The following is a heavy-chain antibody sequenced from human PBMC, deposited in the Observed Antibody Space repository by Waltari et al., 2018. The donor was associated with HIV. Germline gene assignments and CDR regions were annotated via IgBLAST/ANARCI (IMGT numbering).Heavy chain of an antibody. CDR3: ARGGTGPIVVVVAATSGFDY. CDR1: GYTFTSYA. D-gene: IGHD2-15*01. CDR2: INAGNGNT. Sequence: QVQLVQSGAEVKKPGASVKVSCKASGYTFTSYAMHWVRQAPGQRLEWMGWINAGNGNTKYSQKFQGRVTITRDTSASTAYMELSSLRSEDTAVYYCARGGTGPIVVVVAATSGFDYWGQGTLVTVSS. J-gene: IGHJ4*02. V-gene: IGHV1-3*01.